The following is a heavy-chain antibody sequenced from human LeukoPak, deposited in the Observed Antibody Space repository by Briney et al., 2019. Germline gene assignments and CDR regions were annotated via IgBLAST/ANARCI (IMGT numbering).Heavy chain of an antibody. Sequence: SETLSLTCGVYGRSFSGYYWSWIRQHPGKGLEWIGEIKHSGSTNYNPSLTSRVTISVDTSKNQFSLKMSSVTAADTTVYYCAFSTWGERFDWLPVLDYWGQGTLVTVSS. CDR1: GRSFSGYY. CDR3: AFSTWGERFDWLPVLDY. V-gene: IGHV4-34*01. CDR2: IKHSGST. J-gene: IGHJ4*02. D-gene: IGHD3-9*01.